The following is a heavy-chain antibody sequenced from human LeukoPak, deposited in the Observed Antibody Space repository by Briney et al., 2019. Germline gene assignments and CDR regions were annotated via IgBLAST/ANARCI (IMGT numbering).Heavy chain of an antibody. CDR1: GGSISSSSYY. D-gene: IGHD1-26*01. J-gene: IGHJ4*02. CDR2: IYYSGST. Sequence: TSETLSLTCTVSGGSISSSSYYWGWIRQPPGKGLEWIGSIYYSGSTYYNPSLKSRVTISVDTSKNQFSLKLSSVTAADTAVYYCASLRERSYYARGFDYWGQGTLVTVSS. CDR3: ASLRERSYYARGFDY. V-gene: IGHV4-39*01.